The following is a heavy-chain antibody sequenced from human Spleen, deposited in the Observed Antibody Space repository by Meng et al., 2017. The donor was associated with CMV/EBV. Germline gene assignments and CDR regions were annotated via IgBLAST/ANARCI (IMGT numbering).Heavy chain of an antibody. CDR2: INSDGSTT. CDR1: GFTFSSYW. J-gene: IGHJ2*01. CDR3: ARGHWYLEV. V-gene: IGHV3-74*01. Sequence: GESLKISCAASGFTFSSYWMHWVRQAPGKGLVWVSRINSDGSTTTYADSVKGRFTISRDNVKNTLYLQMNRLRAEDTAVYYCARGHWYLEVWGRGTLVTVSS.